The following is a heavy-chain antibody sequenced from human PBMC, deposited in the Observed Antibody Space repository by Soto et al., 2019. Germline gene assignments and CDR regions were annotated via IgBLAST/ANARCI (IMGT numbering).Heavy chain of an antibody. CDR2: MKSHGAT. Sequence: EVQLVESGGGLVTPGGSLRLSCVVSGFTFNNAWMNWVRQAPGKGLEWVRRMKSHGATDYAACVKGTFTFSRDDSSGTLYMQMNSLDTEDTAVYYCTADLSPPEGPSYPIDYWGQGTLVTVSS. V-gene: IGHV3-15*01. CDR1: GFTFNNAW. J-gene: IGHJ4*02. CDR3: TADLSPPEGPSYPIDY. D-gene: IGHD1-26*01.